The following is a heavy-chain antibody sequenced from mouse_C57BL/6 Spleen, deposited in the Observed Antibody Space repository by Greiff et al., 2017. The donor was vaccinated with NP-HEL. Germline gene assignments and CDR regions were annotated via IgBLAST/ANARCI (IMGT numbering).Heavy chain of an antibody. Sequence: VQLQQSGPGLVQPSQSLSITCTVSGFSLTSYGVHWVRQSPGKGLEWLGVIWRGGGTDYNAAFISRLSISKDNSKSQVFFKMNSLQADDTAIYDCARGERDYGRQFADWGKGTLVTVSA. D-gene: IGHD1-1*01. CDR3: ARGERDYGRQFAD. CDR2: IWRGGGT. V-gene: IGHV2-2*01. J-gene: IGHJ3*01. CDR1: GFSLTSYG.